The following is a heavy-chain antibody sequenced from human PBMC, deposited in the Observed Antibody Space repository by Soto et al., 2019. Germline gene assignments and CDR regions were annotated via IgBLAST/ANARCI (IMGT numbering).Heavy chain of an antibody. CDR3: GREQSGSYDYYYYYGMDV. CDR1: GYTFTSYG. CDR2: ISAYNGNT. Sequence: ASVKVSCKTSGYTFTSYGISWVRQAPGQGLEWMGWISAYNGNTNYAQKLQGRVTMTTDTSTSTAYMELRSLRSDDTAVYYCGREQSGSYDYYYYYGMDVWGQGTTVTVSS. D-gene: IGHD5-18*01. J-gene: IGHJ6*02. V-gene: IGHV1-18*01.